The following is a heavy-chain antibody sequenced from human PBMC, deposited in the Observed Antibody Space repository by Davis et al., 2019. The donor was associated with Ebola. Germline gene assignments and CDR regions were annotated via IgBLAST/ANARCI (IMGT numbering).Heavy chain of an antibody. Sequence: SETLSLTCTVSGGSISSGDYYWSWIRQHPGKGLEWIGYIYYSGSTYYNPSLKSRVTISVDTSKNQFSLKLSSVTAADTAVYYCARTSFVIEGNWFDPWGQETLVTVSS. CDR3: ARTSFVIEGNWFDP. CDR2: IYYSGST. CDR1: GGSISSGDYY. D-gene: IGHD2-2*01. V-gene: IGHV4-31*03. J-gene: IGHJ5*02.